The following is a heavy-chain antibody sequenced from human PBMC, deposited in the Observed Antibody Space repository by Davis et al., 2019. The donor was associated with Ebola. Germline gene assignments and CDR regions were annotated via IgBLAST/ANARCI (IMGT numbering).Heavy chain of an antibody. CDR1: GFTFNKYE. CDR3: VRGTWI. V-gene: IGHV3-48*03. J-gene: IGHJ4*02. Sequence: GGSLRLSCAASGFTFNKYEMNWVRQAPGKGLEWISYISGSGSTTYYTDSVKGRFTISRDNAKNSLYLQMNTLRVEDTAIYYWVRGTWIRGQGTLVTVSS. CDR2: ISGSGSTT. D-gene: IGHD5-18*01.